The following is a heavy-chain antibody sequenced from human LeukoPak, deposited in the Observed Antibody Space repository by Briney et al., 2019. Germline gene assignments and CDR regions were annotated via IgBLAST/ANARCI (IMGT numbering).Heavy chain of an antibody. CDR1: GGSFSGYY. J-gene: IGHJ4*02. CDR2: INHSGST. D-gene: IGHD3-22*01. Sequence: KASETLSLTCAVYGGSFSGYYWSWIRQPPGKGLEWIGEINHSGSTNYNPSLKSRVTISVDTSKNQLSLKLSSVTAADTAVYYCARGYDSSRGYFDYWGQGTLVTVSS. CDR3: ARGYDSSRGYFDY. V-gene: IGHV4-34*01.